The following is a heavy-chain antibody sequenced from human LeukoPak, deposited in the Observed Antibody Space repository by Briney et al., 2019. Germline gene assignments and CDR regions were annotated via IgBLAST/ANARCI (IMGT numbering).Heavy chain of an antibody. CDR1: GGSFSGSY. CDR2: INHSGST. Sequence: PSETLSLTCAVYGGSFSGSYWNCIRQPPGKGLEWIGEINHSGSTNYNPSLKSRATISVDSSKKQFSLRLSSVTAADTAVYYCARGIMSVAGYFDSWDQGTLVTVSS. CDR3: ARGIMSVAGYFDS. J-gene: IGHJ4*02. D-gene: IGHD6-19*01. V-gene: IGHV4-34*01.